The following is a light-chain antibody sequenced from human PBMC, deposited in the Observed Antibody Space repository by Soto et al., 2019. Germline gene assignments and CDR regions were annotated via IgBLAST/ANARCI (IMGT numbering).Light chain of an antibody. V-gene: IGKV1-5*01. CDR1: QSISTW. J-gene: IGKJ2*01. CDR3: QQYNSYPYT. CDR2: DAS. Sequence: DIQMTQSPSTVSASVGDAVTITCRASQSISTWLAWYQQKPGKAPNLLIYDASTLESGGPSGFSGSGSGTEFTRTISSLQPDDSATYYCQQYNSYPYTFGQWTKLEIK.